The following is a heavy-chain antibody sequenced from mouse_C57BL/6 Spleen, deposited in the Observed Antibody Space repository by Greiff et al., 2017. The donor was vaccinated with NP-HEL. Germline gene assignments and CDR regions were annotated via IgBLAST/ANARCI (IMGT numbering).Heavy chain of an antibody. CDR2: IYPGNSDT. V-gene: IGHV1-5*01. Sequence: VQLKQSGTVLARPGASVKMSCKTSGYTFTSYWMHWVKQRPGQGLEWIGAIYPGNSDTSYNQKFKGKATLTAVTSASTAYMELSSLTNNDSAVYYCTSLYDYDVEYYFDYWGKGTTLTVSS. D-gene: IGHD2-4*01. CDR3: TSLYDYDVEYYFDY. CDR1: GYTFTSYW. J-gene: IGHJ2*01.